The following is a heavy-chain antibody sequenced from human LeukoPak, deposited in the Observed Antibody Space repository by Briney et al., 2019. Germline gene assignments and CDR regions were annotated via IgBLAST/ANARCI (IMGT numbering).Heavy chain of an antibody. V-gene: IGHV4-31*03. D-gene: IGHD3-3*01. J-gene: IGHJ4*02. CDR2: IYYSEST. Sequence: SETLSLTCTVSVGSISRGGYYWSWIRQPPAKGQEWNGYIYYSESTYYNPSLKSRVTISVDTSKNQFSLKLSSVTAADTAVYYCARARFLEWLYHDYWGQGTLVTVSS. CDR3: ARARFLEWLYHDY. CDR1: VGSISRGGYY.